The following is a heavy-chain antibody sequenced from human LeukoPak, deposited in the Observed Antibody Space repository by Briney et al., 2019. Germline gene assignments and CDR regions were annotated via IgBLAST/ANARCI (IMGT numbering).Heavy chain of an antibody. CDR1: GYSISSGYY. CDR2: IYHTGNT. D-gene: IGHD2-21*02. CDR3: ARDGEVVTAIIRFFDY. V-gene: IGHV4-38-2*02. Sequence: SETLSLTCGVSGYSISSGYYWGWIRQSPGKGLEWIVSIYHTGNTNYNPSLKSRVTISVDTSKNQFSLRLTSVTAADTAVYYCARDGEVVTAIIRFFDYWGQGTLVTVSS. J-gene: IGHJ4*02.